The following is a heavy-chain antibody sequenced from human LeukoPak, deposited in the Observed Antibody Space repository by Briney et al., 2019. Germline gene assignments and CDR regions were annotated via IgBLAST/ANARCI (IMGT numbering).Heavy chain of an antibody. Sequence: SETLSLTCAVYGGSFSGYYWSWIRKPPGKGLEWIGEINHSGSTNYNPSLKSRVTISVDTSKKQFSLKLSSVTAADTAVYYCARERFCSGGSCYRRSNWFDPWGQGTLVTVSS. CDR1: GGSFSGYY. D-gene: IGHD2-15*01. J-gene: IGHJ5*02. V-gene: IGHV4-34*01. CDR3: ARERFCSGGSCYRRSNWFDP. CDR2: INHSGST.